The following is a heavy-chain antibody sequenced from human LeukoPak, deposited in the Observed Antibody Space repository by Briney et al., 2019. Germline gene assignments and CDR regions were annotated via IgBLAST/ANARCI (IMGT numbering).Heavy chain of an antibody. CDR2: ISGSGGST. V-gene: IGHV3-23*01. CDR1: GFTFSSYA. D-gene: IGHD3-3*01. J-gene: IGHJ4*02. Sequence: EGSLRLSCAASGFTFSSYAMSWVRQAPGKGLQWVSVISGSGGSTYYADSMTGRFTISRDNSKNTLYLQMNSLRADDTAVYYCAKSIWSGYSSFDYWAREPWSPSPQ. CDR3: AKSIWSGYSSFDY.